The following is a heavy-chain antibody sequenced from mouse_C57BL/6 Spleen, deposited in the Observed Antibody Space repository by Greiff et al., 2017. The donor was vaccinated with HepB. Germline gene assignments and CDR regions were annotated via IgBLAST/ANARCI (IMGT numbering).Heavy chain of an antibody. CDR1: GFTFSDYG. Sequence: DVKLQESGGGLVKPGGSLKLSCAASGFTFSDYGMHWVRQAPEKGLEWVAYISSGSSTIYYADTVKGRFTISRDNAKNTLFLQMTSLRSEDTAMYYCARETFGYGSSDWGQGTTLTVSS. D-gene: IGHD1-1*01. CDR3: ARETFGYGSSD. CDR2: ISSGSSTI. V-gene: IGHV5-17*01. J-gene: IGHJ2*01.